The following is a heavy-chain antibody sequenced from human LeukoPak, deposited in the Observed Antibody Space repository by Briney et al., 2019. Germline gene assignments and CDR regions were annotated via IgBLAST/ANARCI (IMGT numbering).Heavy chain of an antibody. CDR3: AKVHALSVSTLIFSYYMDV. D-gene: IGHD5/OR15-5a*01. CDR2: ISSSGDDV. CDR1: GFTFRSYA. J-gene: IGHJ6*03. Sequence: GGSLRLSCVASGFTFRSYAMNWVRQGPGKGLEWVSSISSSGDDVYYADSVRGRFTISRDNSKNTLYLQMNSLRAEDTALFYCAKVHALSVSTLIFSYYMDVWGTGTTVTVSS. V-gene: IGHV3-23*01.